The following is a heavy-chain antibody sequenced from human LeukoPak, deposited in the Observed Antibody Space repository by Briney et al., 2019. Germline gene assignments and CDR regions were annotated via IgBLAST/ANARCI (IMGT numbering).Heavy chain of an antibody. J-gene: IGHJ5*02. CDR2: IYYSGST. D-gene: IGHD3-16*01. Sequence: SETLSLTCTVSGGSISSYYWSWIRQPPGKGLEWIGYIYYSGSTNYNPSLKSRVTISVDTSKSQSSLKLTSVTAADTAVYYCARAPIPYDRSRTDYRFDPWGQGTLVPVAS. CDR3: ARAPIPYDRSRTDYRFDP. V-gene: IGHV4-59*01. CDR1: GGSISSYY.